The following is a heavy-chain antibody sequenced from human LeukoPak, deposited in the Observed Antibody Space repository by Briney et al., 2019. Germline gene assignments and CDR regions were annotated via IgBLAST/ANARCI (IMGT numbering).Heavy chain of an antibody. CDR2: IYTSGST. D-gene: IGHD2-15*01. Sequence: PSQTLSLTCTVSGGSISSDIYYWSWIRQPAGKGLEWVGRIYTSGSTNSNPSLKRRVTISVDTSKNQFSLKLSSVTAADTAVYYCAGTRRYCSGGSCYNWFDPWGQGTLVIVSS. J-gene: IGHJ5*02. V-gene: IGHV4-61*02. CDR3: AGTRRYCSGGSCYNWFDP. CDR1: GGSISSDIYY.